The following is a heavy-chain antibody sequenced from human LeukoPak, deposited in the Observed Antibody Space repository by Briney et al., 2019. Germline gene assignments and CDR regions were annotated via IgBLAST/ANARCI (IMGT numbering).Heavy chain of an antibody. CDR1: GYSFTNYG. CDR3: ARRVSAAVFHYFYMDV. V-gene: IGHV1-18*01. CDR2: ISVYNGNT. D-gene: IGHD6-25*01. J-gene: IGHJ6*03. Sequence: ASVKVSCKASGYSFTNYGISWVRQAPGQGLEWMGWISVYNGNTDYAQKLQGRVTITTDTSTSTAYMELRSLRSDDTAVYYCARRVSAAVFHYFYMDVWGKGTTVTVSS.